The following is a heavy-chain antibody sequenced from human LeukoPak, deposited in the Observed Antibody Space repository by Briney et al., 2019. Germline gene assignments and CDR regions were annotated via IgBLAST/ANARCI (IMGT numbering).Heavy chain of an antibody. V-gene: IGHV1-8*01. Sequence: ASVTVSCKASGYPFTSYDIIWVRHVTGQGLEWMGWMNPSSGNTGYAQKFQGRVTMTGDMSTSTVYMELSSLRSEDTAVYYCARDPHYYDSSGYYNGANWFDPWGQGTLVTVSS. D-gene: IGHD3-22*01. CDR3: ARDPHYYDSSGYYNGANWFDP. J-gene: IGHJ5*02. CDR2: MNPSSGNT. CDR1: GYPFTSYD.